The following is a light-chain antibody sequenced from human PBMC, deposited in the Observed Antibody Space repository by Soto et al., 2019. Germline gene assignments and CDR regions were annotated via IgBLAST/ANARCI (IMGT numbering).Light chain of an antibody. J-gene: IGKJ2*01. Sequence: EIVLTQSPGTLSLSPGDRATLSCRASQSVDSNYLAWYHQKPGQPPRLLIYATSSRATGIPDGFSATGSGTDFTLTINMLEPGDFAVYYCQHFDTSSYTFGQGTKLEI. CDR3: QHFDTSSYT. CDR1: QSVDSNY. CDR2: ATS. V-gene: IGKV3-20*01.